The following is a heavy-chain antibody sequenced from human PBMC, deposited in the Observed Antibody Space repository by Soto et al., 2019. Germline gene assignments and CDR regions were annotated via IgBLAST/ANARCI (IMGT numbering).Heavy chain of an antibody. V-gene: IGHV3-33*01. CDR2: IWFDGSNK. D-gene: IGHD1-20*01. CDR3: ARVGITGTTFRGFDC. Sequence: QVQLVESGGGVVQPGRSLRLSCAASGFTFSIYGMHWVRQAPGKGLEWVALIWFDGSNKYYADSVKGRFTISRDNSKNTLYLQMNSLRAEDTAVYYGARVGITGTTFRGFDCWGQGTLVTVSS. CDR1: GFTFSIYG. J-gene: IGHJ4*02.